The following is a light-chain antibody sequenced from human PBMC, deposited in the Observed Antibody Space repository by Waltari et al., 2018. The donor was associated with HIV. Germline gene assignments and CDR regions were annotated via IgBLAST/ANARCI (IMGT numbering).Light chain of an antibody. CDR1: SGSVPTTYN. CDR2: NTN. Sequence: QTVVNQEPSFSVSPGGTVTLTCGLTSGSVPTTYNKSGYRQTPGQSPRPLIYNTNIRSSGVPDRFSGSILGNKAALTITGAQADDESHYYCVLYVGSGIYVFGPGTEVTVL. V-gene: IGLV8-61*01. CDR3: VLYVGSGIYV. J-gene: IGLJ1*01.